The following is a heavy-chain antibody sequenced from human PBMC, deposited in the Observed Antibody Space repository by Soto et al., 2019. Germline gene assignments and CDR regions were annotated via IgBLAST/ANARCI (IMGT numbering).Heavy chain of an antibody. CDR3: ARACKQLVLNNWFDP. J-gene: IGHJ5*02. CDR2: IIPIFGTA. CDR1: GGTFSSYA. D-gene: IGHD6-6*01. Sequence: QVQLVQSGAEVKKPGSSVKVSCKASGGTFSSYAISWVRQAPGQGLEWMGGIIPIFGTANYAQKFQGRVTITADESTSTDYMELSSLRSEDTAVYYCARACKQLVLNNWFDPWGQGTLVTVSS. V-gene: IGHV1-69*12.